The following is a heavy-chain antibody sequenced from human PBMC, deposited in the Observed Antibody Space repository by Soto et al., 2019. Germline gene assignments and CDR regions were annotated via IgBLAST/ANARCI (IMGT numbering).Heavy chain of an antibody. CDR2: INPIVGTT. V-gene: IGHV1-46*01. CDR1: GGTFSSYA. CDR3: ASLRSYYYDSSGYYNAFDI. Sequence: ASVKVSCKASGGTFSSYAISWVRQAPGQGLEWMGIINPIVGTTSYAQKFQGRVTMTRDTSTSTVYMELSSLRSEDTAVYYRASLRSYYYDSSGYYNAFDIWGQGTMVTVSS. D-gene: IGHD3-22*01. J-gene: IGHJ3*02.